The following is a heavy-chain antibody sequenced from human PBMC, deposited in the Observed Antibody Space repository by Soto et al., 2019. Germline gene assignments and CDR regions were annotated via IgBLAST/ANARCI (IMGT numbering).Heavy chain of an antibody. D-gene: IGHD3-22*01. CDR3: ARVGVGGDSSY. Sequence: GXSXKDSFMASGYTXNSYGSRLVRQAPGQGLEWMGWIIAYNGNTNYAQKLQVRVTMTTDTSTSTAYMEMRSLRSDDTAVYYCARVGVGGDSSYWGQGTLVTVSS. V-gene: IGHV1-18*01. CDR2: IIAYNGNT. CDR1: GYTXNSYG. J-gene: IGHJ4*02.